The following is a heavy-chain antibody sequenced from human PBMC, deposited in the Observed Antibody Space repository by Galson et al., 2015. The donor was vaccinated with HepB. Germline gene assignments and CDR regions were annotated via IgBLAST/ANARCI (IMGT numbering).Heavy chain of an antibody. CDR1: GDSVTSNSAV. CDR2: TYFRSKWLN. CDR3: AYGSDV. V-gene: IGHV6-1*01. Sequence: CAISGDSVTSNSAVWNWIRQSPSRGLEWLGRTYFRSKWLNDYGISVKSRISINADTSENQFSLHLRSVTPEDTAVYYCAYGSDVWGQGTTVIVSS. J-gene: IGHJ6*02.